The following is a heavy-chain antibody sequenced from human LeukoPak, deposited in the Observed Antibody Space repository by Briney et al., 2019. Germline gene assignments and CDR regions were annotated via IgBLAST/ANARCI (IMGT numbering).Heavy chain of an antibody. CDR1: GYTFTSYD. CDR3: ARGGIVATMVDGMDV. CDR2: MSPNSGNT. Sequence: ASVKVSCKASGYTFTSYDINWVRQATGQGLEWMGWMSPNSGNTGYAQKFQGRVTMTRNTSISTAYMELSSLRSEDTAVYYCARGGIVATMVDGMDVWGQGTTVTVSS. D-gene: IGHD5-12*01. V-gene: IGHV1-8*01. J-gene: IGHJ6*02.